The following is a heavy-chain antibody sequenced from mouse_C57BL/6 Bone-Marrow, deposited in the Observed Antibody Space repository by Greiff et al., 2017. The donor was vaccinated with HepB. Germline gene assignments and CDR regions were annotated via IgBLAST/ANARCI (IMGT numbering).Heavy chain of an antibody. CDR3: ARGDKYGSSLDF. CDR2: IDPSDSYT. Sequence: QVQLKQPGAELVKPGASVKLSCKASGYTFTSYWMQWVKQRPGQGLEWIGEIDPSDSYTNYNQKFKGKATLTVDTSSSTAYMQLSSLTSEDSAVYYCARGDKYGSSLDFGGQGTTLTVSS. CDR1: GYTFTSYW. V-gene: IGHV1-50*01. D-gene: IGHD1-1*01. J-gene: IGHJ2*01.